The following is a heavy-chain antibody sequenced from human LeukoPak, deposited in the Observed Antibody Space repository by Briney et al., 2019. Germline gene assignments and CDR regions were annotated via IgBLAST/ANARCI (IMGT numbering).Heavy chain of an antibody. J-gene: IGHJ4*02. D-gene: IGHD5-18*01. V-gene: IGHV1-69*06. CDR2: IIPIFGTA. Sequence: SVKVSCKASGGTFSSYAISWVRQAPGQGLEWMGGIIPIFGTANYAQKFQGRVTITADKSTSTAYMELSSLRSEDTAVYYCARLCGYSYVDDYWGQGTLVTVSS. CDR1: GGTFSSYA. CDR3: ARLCGYSYVDDY.